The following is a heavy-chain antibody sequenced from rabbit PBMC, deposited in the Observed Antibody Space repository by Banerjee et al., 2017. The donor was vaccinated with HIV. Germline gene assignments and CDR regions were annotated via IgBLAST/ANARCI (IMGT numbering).Heavy chain of an antibody. Sequence: QEQLEESGGDLVKPEGSLTLTCTASGFSFSSSYWICWVRQAPGKGLEWIGCIATDSSSTNYASWAKGRFTISKTSSTTVTLQMTSLTAADTATYFCARDADNTWYTFNLWGPGTLVTVS. D-gene: IGHD8-1*01. V-gene: IGHV1S45*01. CDR2: IATDSSST. J-gene: IGHJ4*01. CDR3: ARDADNTWYTFNL. CDR1: GFSFSSSYW.